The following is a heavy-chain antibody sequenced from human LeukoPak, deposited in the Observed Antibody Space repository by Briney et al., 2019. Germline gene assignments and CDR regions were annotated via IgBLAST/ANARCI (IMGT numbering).Heavy chain of an antibody. V-gene: IGHV4-34*01. Sequence: PSETLSLTCAVYGGSLSAYYWTWIRQPPGKGLEWIGEINHGGSTNYNPSLKSRVTISVDTSKNQLSLKLSSVTAADTAVYYCARLRVRGYGYGPWEGPTWLDYWGQGSLVTVSS. D-gene: IGHD5-18*01. CDR3: ARLRVRGYGYGPWEGPTWLDY. CDR2: INHGGST. CDR1: GGSLSAYY. J-gene: IGHJ4*02.